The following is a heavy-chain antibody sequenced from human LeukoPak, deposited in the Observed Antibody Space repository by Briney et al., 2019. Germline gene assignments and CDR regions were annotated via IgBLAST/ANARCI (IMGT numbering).Heavy chain of an antibody. CDR2: IYSGGST. J-gene: IGHJ4*02. CDR1: GFTVSSNY. D-gene: IGHD3-22*01. CDR3: ARDKGTYYYAFDY. V-gene: IGHV3-66*01. Sequence: PGGSLRLSCAAFGFTVSSNYMSWVRQAPGKGLEWVSVIYSGGSTYYADSVKGRFTISRDNSKNTLYLQMNSLRAEDTAVYYCARDKGTYYYAFDYWGQGTLVTVSS.